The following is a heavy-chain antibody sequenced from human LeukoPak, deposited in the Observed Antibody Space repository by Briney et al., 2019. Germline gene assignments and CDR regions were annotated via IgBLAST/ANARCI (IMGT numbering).Heavy chain of an antibody. V-gene: IGHV3-64D*09. D-gene: IGHD3-22*01. CDR2: IVSNGDST. CDR1: GFTFSRYG. CDR3: VNPGWYYDSSGYSYYYGMDV. J-gene: IGHJ6*02. Sequence: GSLRLSSSASGFTFSRYGMHWVRQAPGKGLEYVSAIVSNGDSTYYADSVKGRFTISRDNAKNTLYLQMSSLRPDDTAVYYCVNPGWYYDSSGYSYYYGMDVWGQGTTVTVSS.